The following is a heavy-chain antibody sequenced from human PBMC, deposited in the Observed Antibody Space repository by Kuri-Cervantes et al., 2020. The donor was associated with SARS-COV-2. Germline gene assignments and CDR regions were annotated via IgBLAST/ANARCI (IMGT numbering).Heavy chain of an antibody. CDR3: ARAPSILGATLGYFQQ. CDR2: IWYDGSNK. V-gene: IGHV3-33*01. Sequence: GESLKISCAASELTFSSYGMHWVRQAPGKGLEWVAVIWYDGSNKSYADSVRGRFTISSDKSKNTLYLQMNSLRAGDTAVYYCARAPSILGATLGYFQQWGQGTLVTSPQ. J-gene: IGHJ1*01. D-gene: IGHD1-26*01. CDR1: ELTFSSYG.